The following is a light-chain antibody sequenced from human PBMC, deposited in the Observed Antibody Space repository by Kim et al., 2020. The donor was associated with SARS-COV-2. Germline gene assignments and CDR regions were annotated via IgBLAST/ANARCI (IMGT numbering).Light chain of an antibody. Sequence: LSPGEIATISCRASQSVSNDLAWYQQRPGQAPRLLIYDTSNRAPGIPARCSGSGSGTDFTLTISSLAPEDVSIYHCQQRSNWPHTFGGGTKVEIK. CDR3: QQRSNWPHT. CDR1: QSVSND. V-gene: IGKV3-11*01. CDR2: DTS. J-gene: IGKJ4*01.